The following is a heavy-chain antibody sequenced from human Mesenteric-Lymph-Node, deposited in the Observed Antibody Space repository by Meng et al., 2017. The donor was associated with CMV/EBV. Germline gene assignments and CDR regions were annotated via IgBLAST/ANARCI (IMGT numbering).Heavy chain of an antibody. D-gene: IGHD6-6*01. CDR1: GGSFSGYY. V-gene: IGHV4-34*01. CDR2: INHSGST. Sequence: SETLSLTCAVYGGSFSGYYWSWIRQPPGKGLEWIGEINHSGSTNYNPSLKSRVTISLDTSKNQFSLKLTSVTAADTAVYYCARDLGQYSSSSGYYYYGMDVWGQGTTVTVSS. J-gene: IGHJ6*02. CDR3: ARDLGQYSSSSGYYYYGMDV.